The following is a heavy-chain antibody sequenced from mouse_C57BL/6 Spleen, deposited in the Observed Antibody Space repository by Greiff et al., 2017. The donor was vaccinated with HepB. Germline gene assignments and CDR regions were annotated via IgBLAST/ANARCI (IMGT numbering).Heavy chain of an antibody. V-gene: IGHV1-64*01. Sequence: QVQLQQPGAELVKPGASVKLSCKASGYTFTSYWMHWVKQRPGQGLEWIGMIHPNSGSTNYNEKFKSKATLTVDKSSSTAYMQLSSLTSEDSAVYYCARGGGSSSWFAYWGQVTLVTVSA. J-gene: IGHJ3*01. D-gene: IGHD1-1*01. CDR1: GYTFTSYW. CDR2: IHPNSGST. CDR3: ARGGGSSSWFAY.